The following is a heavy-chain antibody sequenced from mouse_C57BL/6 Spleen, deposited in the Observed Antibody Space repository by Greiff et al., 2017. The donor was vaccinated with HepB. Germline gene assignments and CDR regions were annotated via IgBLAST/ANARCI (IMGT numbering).Heavy chain of an antibody. Sequence: QVQLQQSGAELVRPGASVTLSCKASGYTFTDYEMHWVKQTPVHGLEWIGAIDPETGGTAYNQKFKGKAILTADKSSSTAYMELRSLTSEDSAVYYCTRIGSSGGAMDYWGQGTSVTVSS. CDR1: GYTFTDYE. CDR3: TRIGSSGGAMDY. V-gene: IGHV1-15*01. D-gene: IGHD3-2*02. CDR2: IDPETGGT. J-gene: IGHJ4*01.